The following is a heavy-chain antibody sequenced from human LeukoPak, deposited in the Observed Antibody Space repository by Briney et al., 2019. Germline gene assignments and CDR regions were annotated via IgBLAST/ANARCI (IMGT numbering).Heavy chain of an antibody. CDR2: ISYDGSNK. Sequence: GGSLRLSCAASGFTFSSYGMHWVRQAPGKGLEWVAVISYDGSNKYYAGSVKGRFTISRDNSKNTLYLQMNSLRADDTAVYYCAKDLNYGMDVSGQGTTVTVSS. V-gene: IGHV3-30*18. CDR1: GFTFSSYG. J-gene: IGHJ6*02. CDR3: AKDLNYGMDV.